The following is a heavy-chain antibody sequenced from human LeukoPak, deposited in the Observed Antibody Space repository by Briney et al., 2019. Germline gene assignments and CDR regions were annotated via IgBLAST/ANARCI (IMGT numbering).Heavy chain of an antibody. CDR3: ARGKQLVRGGLDY. CDR1: GFTFSSYA. J-gene: IGHJ4*02. CDR2: ISSNGGST. D-gene: IGHD6-13*01. Sequence: GGSLRLSCAASGFTFSSYAMHWVRQAPGKGLEYVSAISSNGGSTYYANSVKGRFTISRDNSKNTLYLQVGSLRAEDMAVYYCARGKQLVRGGLDYWGQGTLVTVSS. V-gene: IGHV3-64*01.